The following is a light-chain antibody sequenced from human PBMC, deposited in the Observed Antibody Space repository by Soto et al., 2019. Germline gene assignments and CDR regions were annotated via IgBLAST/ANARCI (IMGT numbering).Light chain of an antibody. CDR3: QQYGSSLLMYT. CDR2: GAS. J-gene: IGKJ2*01. V-gene: IGKV3-20*01. Sequence: EIVLTQSPGTLSLSPGERATLSCRASQSVSSSYLAWYQQKPGQAPRLLIYGASSRATGIPDRFSGSGSGTDLTLTISRLELEDFAVYYCQQYGSSLLMYTFGQGTKLEIK. CDR1: QSVSSSY.